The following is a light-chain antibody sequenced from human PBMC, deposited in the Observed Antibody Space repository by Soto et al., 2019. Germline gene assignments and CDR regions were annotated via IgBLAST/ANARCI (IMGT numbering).Light chain of an antibody. CDR2: GAS. Sequence: EIVMTQSPATLSVSPGERATLSCRASQSVSSNLAWYQQKPGQAPRLLIYGASTRATGIPARFSGSGSGTEFTLTISSLQSEDVAVYYCQQYNNWLQYTFGQGTKLEIK. CDR3: QQYNNWLQYT. V-gene: IGKV3-15*01. CDR1: QSVSSN. J-gene: IGKJ2*01.